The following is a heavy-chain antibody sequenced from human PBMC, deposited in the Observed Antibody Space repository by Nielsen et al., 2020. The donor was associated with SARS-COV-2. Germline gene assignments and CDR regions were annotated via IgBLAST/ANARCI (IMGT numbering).Heavy chain of an antibody. CDR3: ARGINPYYYGMDV. Sequence: LRLSCAASGFTFDDYAMHWVRQAPGKGLEWVSGISWNSGSIGYADSVKGRFTISRDNAKNSLYLQMNSLRAEDTALYHCARGINPYYYGMDVWGQGTTVTVSS. CDR1: GFTFDDYA. J-gene: IGHJ6*02. CDR2: ISWNSGSI. V-gene: IGHV3-9*01.